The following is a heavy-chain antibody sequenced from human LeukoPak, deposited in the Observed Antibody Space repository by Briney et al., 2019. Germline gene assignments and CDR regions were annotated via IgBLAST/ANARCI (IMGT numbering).Heavy chain of an antibody. Sequence: ASVTVSCKASGYTFTGYYMHWVRQAPGQGLEWMGWINPNSGGTNYAQKFQGRVTMTRDTSISTAYMELSRLRSDDTAVYYCARVEAVTVTTFDHYYYGMDVWGQGTTVTVSS. CDR2: INPNSGGT. V-gene: IGHV1-2*02. CDR3: ARVEAVTVTTFDHYYYGMDV. D-gene: IGHD4-17*01. CDR1: GYTFTGYY. J-gene: IGHJ6*02.